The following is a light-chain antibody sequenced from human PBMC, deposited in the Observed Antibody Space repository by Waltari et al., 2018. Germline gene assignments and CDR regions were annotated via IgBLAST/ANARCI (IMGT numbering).Light chain of an antibody. CDR1: PSVLYSSNNKNY. V-gene: IGKV4-1*01. J-gene: IGKJ1*01. Sequence: DIVMTQSPDSLPVSLGERATINCKSSPSVLYSSNNKNYLAWFQQRPGQPPKLLIYWSSTRESGVPDRFSASGSGTDFTLTISSLQAEDVAVYYCLQYYNTPQTFGQGTRVEIK. CDR2: WSS. CDR3: LQYYNTPQT.